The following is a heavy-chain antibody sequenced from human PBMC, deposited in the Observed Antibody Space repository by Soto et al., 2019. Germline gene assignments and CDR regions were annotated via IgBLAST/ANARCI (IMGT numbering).Heavy chain of an antibody. Sequence: GGSLRLSCAASGFTFSDYAMSWVRQAPGKGLEWVSGLGGSNSDTHYAASVEGRFTVSRDNSKSTLFLQMNSLRVEDTAVYYCAKDKVDHNSVWDPFDIWGQGTLVTVSS. CDR2: LGGSNSDT. J-gene: IGHJ3*02. CDR3: AKDKVDHNSVWDPFDI. D-gene: IGHD2-15*01. CDR1: GFTFSDYA. V-gene: IGHV3-23*01.